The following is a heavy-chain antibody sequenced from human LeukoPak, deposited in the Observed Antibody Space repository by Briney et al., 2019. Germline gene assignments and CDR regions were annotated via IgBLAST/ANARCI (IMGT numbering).Heavy chain of an antibody. CDR3: ASQMDPVDTAMVTADDAFDI. D-gene: IGHD5-18*01. CDR2: IIPILGIA. Sequence: SVKVSCKASGGTFSSYTISWVRQAPGQGLEWMGRIIPILGIANYAQKFQGRVTINTDESTSTAYMELSSLRSEDTAVYYCASQMDPVDTAMVTADDAFDIWGQGTMVTVSS. V-gene: IGHV1-69*02. J-gene: IGHJ3*02. CDR1: GGTFSSYT.